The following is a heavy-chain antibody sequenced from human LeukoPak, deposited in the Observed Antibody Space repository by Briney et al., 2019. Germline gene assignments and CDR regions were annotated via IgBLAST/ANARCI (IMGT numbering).Heavy chain of an antibody. Sequence: GGSLRLSCAASGFSFSSYTMHWVRQAPGKGLEYVSAIISHGGNTHYTNSVKGRFTISRDNSQNTLYLQMGSLRPDDMAVYHCARVRMGATVSNYYYYYIDVWGKGTTVTVSS. CDR2: IISHGGNT. J-gene: IGHJ6*03. V-gene: IGHV3-64*01. CDR1: GFSFSSYT. D-gene: IGHD1-26*01. CDR3: ARVRMGATVSNYYYYYIDV.